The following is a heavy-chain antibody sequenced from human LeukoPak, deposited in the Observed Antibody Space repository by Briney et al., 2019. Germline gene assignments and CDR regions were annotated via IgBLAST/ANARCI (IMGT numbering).Heavy chain of an antibody. Sequence: GGSLRLSCAASGFTFSSYSMNWVRQAPGKGLEWVSSISSSSSSYIYYADSVKGRFTISRDNAKNSLYLQMNSLRAEDTAVYYCARESSALGYSSSPDFDYWGQGTLVTVSS. CDR3: ARESSALGYSSSPDFDY. CDR2: ISSSSSSYI. V-gene: IGHV3-21*01. D-gene: IGHD6-6*01. J-gene: IGHJ4*02. CDR1: GFTFSSYS.